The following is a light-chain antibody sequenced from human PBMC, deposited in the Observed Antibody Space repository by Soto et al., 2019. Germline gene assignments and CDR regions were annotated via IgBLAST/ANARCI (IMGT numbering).Light chain of an antibody. CDR1: QDISNY. CDR2: VAS. J-gene: IGKJ3*01. CDR3: QNLDSAAFT. V-gene: IGKV1-27*01. Sequence: DIQMTQSPPSLSASVGDRVTITCRASQDISNYLAWYQQRPGKVPRLLISVASTLQSGVPSRFSGGGSGTDVTLTIDSLLPEDAATYYCQNLDSAAFTFGPGTKVDI.